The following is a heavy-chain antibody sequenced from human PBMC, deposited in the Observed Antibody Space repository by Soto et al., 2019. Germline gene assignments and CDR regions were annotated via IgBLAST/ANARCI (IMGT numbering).Heavy chain of an antibody. CDR2: IYYSGST. D-gene: IGHD3-10*01. V-gene: IGHV4-31*03. Sequence: QVQLQESGPGLVKPSQTLSLTCTVSGGSISSGGYYWSWLRQHPGKGLEGIGYIYYSGSTYSNPSLKSRVTIPVDTSKNQFSLELSSVTAADTAVYYRARGARGGRRGFDYWGQGTLVTVSS. CDR3: ARGARGGRRGFDY. CDR1: GGSISSGGYY. J-gene: IGHJ4*02.